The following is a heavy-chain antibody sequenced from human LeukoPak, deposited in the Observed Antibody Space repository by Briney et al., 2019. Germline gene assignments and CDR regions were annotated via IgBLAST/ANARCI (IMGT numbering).Heavy chain of an antibody. CDR3: ARVGCSGGSCYSMGWFDP. V-gene: IGHV1-69*05. J-gene: IGHJ5*02. CDR1: GGTFSSYA. CDR2: IIPIFGTA. D-gene: IGHD2-15*01. Sequence: GSSVKVSCKASGGTFSSYAISWVRQAPGQGLEWMGGIIPIFGTANYAQKFQGRVTITTDESTSTAYMELSSLRSEDTAVYYCARVGCSGGSCYSMGWFDPWGQGTLVTVSS.